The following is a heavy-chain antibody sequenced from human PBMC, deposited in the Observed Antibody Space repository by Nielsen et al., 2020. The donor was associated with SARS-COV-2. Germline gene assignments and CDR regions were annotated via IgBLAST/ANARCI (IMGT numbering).Heavy chain of an antibody. CDR1: GGSFSGYY. D-gene: IGHD3-22*01. V-gene: IGHV4-34*01. J-gene: IGHJ3*02. CDR2: INHSGST. CDR3: ARAIGDSSDYYYFLAFDI. Sequence: SETLSLTCAVYGGSFSGYYWSWIRQPPGKGLEWIGEINHSGSTNYNPSLKSRVTISVDTSKNQFSLKLSSVTAADTAVYYCARAIGDSSDYYYFLAFDIWGQGTMVTVSS.